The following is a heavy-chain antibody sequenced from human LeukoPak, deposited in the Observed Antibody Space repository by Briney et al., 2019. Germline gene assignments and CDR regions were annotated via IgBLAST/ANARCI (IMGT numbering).Heavy chain of an antibody. J-gene: IGHJ4*02. CDR1: GFTFSSYS. Sequence: GGSLRLSCAASGFTFSSYSMNWVRQAPGKGLEWVSSISSSSYIYYADSVKGRFTISRDNAKNSLYLQMNSLRAEDTAVYYCARESGYDDWVFDYWGQGTLVTVSS. CDR3: ARESGYDDWVFDY. CDR2: ISSSSYI. D-gene: IGHD5-12*01. V-gene: IGHV3-21*01.